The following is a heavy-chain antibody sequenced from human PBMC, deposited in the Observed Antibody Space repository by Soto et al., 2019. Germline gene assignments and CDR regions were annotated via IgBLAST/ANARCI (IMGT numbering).Heavy chain of an antibody. Sequence: GGSLRLSCAASGFTFGSYAMHWVRQAPGKGLEWVAVISYDGSNKYYADSVKGRFTISRDNSKNTLYLQMISLRAEDTAVYYCARDLQPSSPNWFDPWGQGTLVTVSS. CDR2: ISYDGSNK. J-gene: IGHJ5*02. CDR3: ARDLQPSSPNWFDP. V-gene: IGHV3-30-3*01. CDR1: GFTFGSYA. D-gene: IGHD6-13*01.